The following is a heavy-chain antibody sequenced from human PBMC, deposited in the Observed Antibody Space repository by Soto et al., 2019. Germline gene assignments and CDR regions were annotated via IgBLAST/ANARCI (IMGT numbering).Heavy chain of an antibody. V-gene: IGHV3-23*01. D-gene: IGHD3-3*01. J-gene: IGHJ4*02. CDR1: GFTFSSYA. CDR2: ISGSGGST. Sequence: EVQLLESGGGLVQPGGSLRLSCAASGFTFSSYAMNWVRQAPGKGLEWVSAISGSGGSTYYADSVKGRFTISRDNSNNTLYLQMNSLRAEDTAVYYCAKGDFWSGYLGTEYYCDYWGQGTLVTVSS. CDR3: AKGDFWSGYLGTEYYCDY.